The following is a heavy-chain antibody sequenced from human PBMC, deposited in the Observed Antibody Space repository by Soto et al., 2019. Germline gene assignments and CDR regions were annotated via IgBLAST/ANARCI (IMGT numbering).Heavy chain of an antibody. CDR3: ARRGGPYDSSAYYFDS. V-gene: IGHV4-61*08. CDR2: IYYSGNT. Sequence: QVHLQESGPGLVKPSETLSLTCTVSGASVNNGGHYWSWIRQPPGKGLEWLGYIYYSGNTYYNPSLQSRVTMSVDVSKNQFSLRLPSVTAADTAIYYCARRGGPYDSSAYYFDSWGQGALVTVSS. D-gene: IGHD3-22*01. CDR1: GASVNNGGHY. J-gene: IGHJ4*02.